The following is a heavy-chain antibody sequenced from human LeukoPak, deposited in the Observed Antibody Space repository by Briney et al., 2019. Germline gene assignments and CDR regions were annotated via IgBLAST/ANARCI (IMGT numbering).Heavy chain of an antibody. V-gene: IGHV1-18*01. CDR3: AKLGATVGYSPIDY. CDR2: ISTYESHT. J-gene: IGHJ4*02. D-gene: IGHD1-26*01. CDR1: GGSIRLYA. Sequence: GASVKVSCKASGGSIRLYAISWVRQAPGQGLEWMGWISTYESHTNSAEKVQDRITMTTDSSTSTAYMELRSLRSDDTAVYYCAKLGATVGYSPIDYWGQGTLVTVSS.